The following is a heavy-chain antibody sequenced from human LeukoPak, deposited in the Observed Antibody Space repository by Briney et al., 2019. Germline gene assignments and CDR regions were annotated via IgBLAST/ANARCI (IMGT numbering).Heavy chain of an antibody. Sequence: SGGSLRLSCAASGFTFDDYGMSWVRQGPGKGLEWVSGINWNGGSTGYADSVKGRFTISRDNAKNSLYLQMNSLRAEDMALYYCAKGGGGTNYYYMDVWGKGTTVTVSS. J-gene: IGHJ6*03. CDR2: INWNGGST. CDR1: GFTFDDYG. V-gene: IGHV3-20*04. CDR3: AKGGGGTNYYYMDV. D-gene: IGHD1-1*01.